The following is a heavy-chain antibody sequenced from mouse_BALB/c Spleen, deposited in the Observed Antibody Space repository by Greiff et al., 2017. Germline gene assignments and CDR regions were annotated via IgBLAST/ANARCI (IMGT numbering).Heavy chain of an antibody. J-gene: IGHJ2*01. Sequence: QVLLVQSAAGLVKPGASVKLSCTASGYTFTDHAIHWVRQKPEQGLEWVGNISDGNNDIKYTDKFKGQSTLSADKASSNAYMQLNSLKSEDSAVYFCERAAAYAFDYWGQGTTVTVSS. CDR1: GYTFTDHA. CDR2: ISDGNNDI. V-gene: IGHV1S53*02. D-gene: IGHD1-2*01. CDR3: ERAAAYAFDY.